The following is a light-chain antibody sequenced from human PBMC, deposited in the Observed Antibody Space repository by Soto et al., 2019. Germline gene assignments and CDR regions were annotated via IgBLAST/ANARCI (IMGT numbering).Light chain of an antibody. Sequence: IRIAQGPSSLSAGVGDRVTITFRASQSISSYLNWYQQKPGKAPKLLIYAASSLQSGVPSRFSGSGSGTDFTLTLRSLQPEDFATPYCQQRYNIRAFGGGTKVDNK. CDR1: QSISSY. J-gene: IGKJ4*01. V-gene: IGKV1-39*01. CDR3: QQRYNIRA. CDR2: AAS.